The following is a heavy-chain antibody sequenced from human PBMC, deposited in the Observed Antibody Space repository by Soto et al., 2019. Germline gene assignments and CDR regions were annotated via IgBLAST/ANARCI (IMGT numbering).Heavy chain of an antibody. CDR1: GFTFSSYG. V-gene: IGHV3-33*06. J-gene: IGHJ6*02. D-gene: IGHD1-26*01. CDR3: AKSSVGANSPPHHYYYYYGMDV. Sequence: GGSLRLSCAASGFTFSSYGMHWVRQAPGKGLEWVAVIWYDGSNKYYADSVKGRFTISRDNSKNTLYLQMNSLRAEDTAVYYCAKSSVGANSPPHHYYYYYGMDVWGQGTTVTVSS. CDR2: IWYDGSNK.